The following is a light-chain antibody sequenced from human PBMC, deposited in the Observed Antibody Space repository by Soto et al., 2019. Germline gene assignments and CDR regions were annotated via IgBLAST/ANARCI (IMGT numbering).Light chain of an antibody. CDR2: KDN. CDR3: QSTDSSGILYV. CDR1: ALSKQY. V-gene: IGLV3-25*03. Sequence: SYELTQPPSVSVSPGQTARITCSGDALSKQYAHWYKQKPVQAPGVVIYKDNERPSGNPERFSGSKSGTPVTLTISGVQAEDEADYYCQSTDSSGILYVFGTG. J-gene: IGLJ1*01.